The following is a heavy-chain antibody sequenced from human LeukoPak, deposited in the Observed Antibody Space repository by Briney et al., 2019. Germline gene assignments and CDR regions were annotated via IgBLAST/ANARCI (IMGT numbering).Heavy chain of an antibody. V-gene: IGHV1-18*01. D-gene: IGHD3-22*01. Sequence: ASVKVSCKASGYTFTSYGIDWVRQAPGQGLEWMGWISAYNGNTNYAQKLQGRVTMTTDTSTSTAYMELRSLRSDDTAVYYCARDPLGTMISRAYFDYWGQGTLVTVSS. CDR3: ARDPLGTMISRAYFDY. CDR2: ISAYNGNT. CDR1: GYTFTSYG. J-gene: IGHJ4*02.